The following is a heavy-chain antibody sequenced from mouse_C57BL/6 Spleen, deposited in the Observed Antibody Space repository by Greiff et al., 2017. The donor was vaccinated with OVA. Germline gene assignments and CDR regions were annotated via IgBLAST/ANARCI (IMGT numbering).Heavy chain of an antibody. Sequence: EVKLMESGPGLVKPSQSLSLTCSVTGYSITSGYYWNWIRQFPGNKLEWMGYISYDGSNNYNPSLQNRISITRDTSKNQFFLKLNSVTTEDTATYYCAREDYDVYFDVWGTGTTVTVSS. V-gene: IGHV3-6*01. CDR2: ISYDGSN. CDR1: GYSITSGYY. CDR3: AREDYDVYFDV. J-gene: IGHJ1*03. D-gene: IGHD1-1*01.